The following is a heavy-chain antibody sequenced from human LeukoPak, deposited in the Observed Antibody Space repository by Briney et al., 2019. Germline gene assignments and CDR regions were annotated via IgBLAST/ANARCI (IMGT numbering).Heavy chain of an antibody. CDR2: IIPIFGTA. CDR3: ARASGIVVVPADGAFDAFDI. J-gene: IGHJ3*02. CDR1: GGTFSSYA. D-gene: IGHD2-2*01. Sequence: SVNVSCKASGGTFSSYAISWVRQAPGQGLEWMGGIIPIFGTANYAQKFQGRVTITADESTSTAYMELSSLRSEDTAVYYCARASGIVVVPADGAFDAFDIWGQGTMVTVSS. V-gene: IGHV1-69*01.